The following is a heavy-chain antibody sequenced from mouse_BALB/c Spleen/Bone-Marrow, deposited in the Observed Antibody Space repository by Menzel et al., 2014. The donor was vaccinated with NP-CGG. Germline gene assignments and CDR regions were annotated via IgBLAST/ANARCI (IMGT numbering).Heavy chain of an antibody. CDR2: IRNKANGYSA. CDR3: AIEFTTAIHGYYDV. V-gene: IGHV7-3*02. D-gene: IGHD1-2*01. Sequence: EVLLAESGGGLVQPGGSVRLSCATSGFTFTDYYINWVRQPPGKALEWLGFIRNKANGYSAEYSASVKGRFTISRDNSQTILYLQMTTLRAEDSATYDCAIEFTTAIHGYYDVWGPGTTVTVSS. CDR1: GFTFTDYY. J-gene: IGHJ1*01.